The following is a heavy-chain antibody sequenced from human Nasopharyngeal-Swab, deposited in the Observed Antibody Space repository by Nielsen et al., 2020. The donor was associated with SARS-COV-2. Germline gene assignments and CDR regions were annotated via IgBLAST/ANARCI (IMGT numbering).Heavy chain of an antibody. D-gene: IGHD3-22*01. V-gene: IGHV4-59*01. CDR3: ARESYYDSSGYRRVFDY. J-gene: IGHJ4*02. Sequence: SETLSLTCTVSGGSISSYYWSWIRQPPGKGLEWIGYIYYSGSTNYNPSLKSRVTISVDTSKNQFSLKLSSVTAADTAVYYCARESYYDSSGYRRVFDYWGQGTLVTVSP. CDR1: GGSISSYY. CDR2: IYYSGST.